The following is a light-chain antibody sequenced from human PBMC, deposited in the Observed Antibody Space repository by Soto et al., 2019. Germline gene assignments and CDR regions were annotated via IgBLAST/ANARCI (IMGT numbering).Light chain of an antibody. CDR3: QQRINSLT. CDR1: QSVSSN. J-gene: IGKJ4*01. V-gene: IGKV3-11*01. Sequence: EIVLTQSPATLSLSPGERATLSCRASQSVSSNLAWYQQKPGQAPRLLIYDASNRATGIPARFSGSGSGTDFTLTISSQEPEDFAVYFCQQRINSLTFGGGTKVDI. CDR2: DAS.